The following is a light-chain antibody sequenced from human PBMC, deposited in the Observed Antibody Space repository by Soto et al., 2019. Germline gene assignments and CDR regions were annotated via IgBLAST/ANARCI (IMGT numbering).Light chain of an antibody. CDR3: SSYASSSTLV. CDR1: SSDVGGYDY. V-gene: IGLV2-14*01. Sequence: QSALTQPASVSGSPGQSITISCNGTSSDVGGYDYVSWYQQHPGKVPKLMIYDVSSRPSGVSNRFSGSKSGNTASLTISGLQAEDEADYYCSSYASSSTLVFGGGTKLTVL. CDR2: DVS. J-gene: IGLJ2*01.